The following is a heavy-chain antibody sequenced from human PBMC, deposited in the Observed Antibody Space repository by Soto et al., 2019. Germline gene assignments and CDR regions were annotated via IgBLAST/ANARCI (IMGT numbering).Heavy chain of an antibody. CDR1: GYTFTSYD. CDR3: VRFNRHSWIYTADS. V-gene: IGHV1-8*01. D-gene: IGHD1-26*01. CDR2: MDPSSGNT. Sequence: PSVKVYWKASGYTFTSYDIHWVRQVTGQGLEWMGWMDPSSGNTGYAQKFQGRVSMTRDTSISTAYMELTTLRSEDTAVYYCVRFNRHSWIYTADSSCQATLVSVST. J-gene: IGHJ5*01.